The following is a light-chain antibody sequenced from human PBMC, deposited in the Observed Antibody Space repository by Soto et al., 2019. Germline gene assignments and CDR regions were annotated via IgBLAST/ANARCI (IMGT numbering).Light chain of an antibody. J-gene: IGLJ1*01. CDR1: SSDVGGYNY. CDR2: DVS. CDR3: SSYKTSNTRQMF. Sequence: QSALTQPASVSGSPGQSITISCTGTSSDVGGYNYVSWYQHHPGKAPKLLIYDVSNRPSGVSNRFSGSKSDNTASLTISGLQPEDEADYSGSSYKTSNTRQMFLGTGPKAT. V-gene: IGLV2-14*03.